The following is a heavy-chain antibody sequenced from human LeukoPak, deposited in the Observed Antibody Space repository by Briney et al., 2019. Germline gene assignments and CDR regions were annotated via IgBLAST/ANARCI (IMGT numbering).Heavy chain of an antibody. CDR1: GGSISSYY. D-gene: IGHD6-19*01. V-gene: IGHV4-59*01. J-gene: IGHJ4*02. Sequence: SETLSLTCTVPGGSISSYYWGWIRQPPGKGLEWIGYIYYSGSTNYNPSLKSRVTISVDTSKNQFSLKLSSVTAADTAVYYCARAQWLVSYFDYWGQGTLVTVSS. CDR2: IYYSGST. CDR3: ARAQWLVSYFDY.